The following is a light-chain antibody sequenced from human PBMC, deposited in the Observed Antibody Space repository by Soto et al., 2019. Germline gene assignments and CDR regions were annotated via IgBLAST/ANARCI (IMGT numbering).Light chain of an antibody. V-gene: IGKV3-11*01. CDR3: QQYYSYSPLT. Sequence: IVLTQSPATLSLSPGKRATLSCRASQNISNYLIWYQQKPGQAPRLLIYDVSNRATGIPARFSGSGSGTDFTLTISSLQPDDFTTYYCQQYYSYSPLTFGGGTKVEIK. CDR2: DVS. J-gene: IGKJ4*01. CDR1: QNISNY.